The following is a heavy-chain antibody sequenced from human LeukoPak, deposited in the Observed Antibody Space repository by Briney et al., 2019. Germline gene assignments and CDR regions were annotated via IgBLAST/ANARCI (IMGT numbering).Heavy chain of an antibody. D-gene: IGHD3-22*01. CDR1: GFTFSSYA. Sequence: GGSLRLSCAASGFTFSSYAMSWVRQAPGKGLEWVSAISGSGGSTYYADSVKGRFTISRDNSKNTLYLQMNSLRAEDTAEYYCAKVWMDSSGYXXDXWGXXXXVT. J-gene: IGHJ4*01. CDR3: AKVWMDSSGYXXDX. V-gene: IGHV3-23*01. CDR2: ISGSGGST.